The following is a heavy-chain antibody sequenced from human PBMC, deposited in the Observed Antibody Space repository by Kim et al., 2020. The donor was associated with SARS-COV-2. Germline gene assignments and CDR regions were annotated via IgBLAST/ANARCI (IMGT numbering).Heavy chain of an antibody. CDR3: ARAGALGTKFDY. V-gene: IGHV4-30-2*04. D-gene: IGHD2-8*01. J-gene: IGHJ4*02. Sequence: QNPSLNSRVTIPVDTSKNQFSLKLSSVTAADTAVYYCARAGALGTKFDYWGQGALVTVSS.